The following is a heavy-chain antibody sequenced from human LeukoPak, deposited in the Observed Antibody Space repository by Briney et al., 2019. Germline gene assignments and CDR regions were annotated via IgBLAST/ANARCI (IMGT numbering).Heavy chain of an antibody. Sequence: GGSLRLSCAASGFTFSPYGMHWVRQAPGKGLEWVAFIRYDGSNKYYADSVKGRFTISRDNSKNTLYLQMNSLRAEDTAVYYCAKGRSSGYYSDYWGQGTLVTVSS. V-gene: IGHV3-30*02. CDR1: GFTFSPYG. J-gene: IGHJ4*02. CDR3: AKGRSSGYYSDY. CDR2: IRYDGSNK. D-gene: IGHD3-22*01.